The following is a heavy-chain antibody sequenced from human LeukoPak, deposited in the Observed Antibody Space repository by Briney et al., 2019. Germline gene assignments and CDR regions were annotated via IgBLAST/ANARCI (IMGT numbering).Heavy chain of an antibody. D-gene: IGHD5-24*01. V-gene: IGHV3-48*02. CDR3: ATAGAGYNFFGLD. J-gene: IGHJ4*02. CDR1: GFTFSIYS. CDR2: IHNSGGTI. Sequence: GVSLRLSCAASGFTFSIYSMNWVRQAQGKGLEWVSYIHNSGGTIYYADSVKSRFTISRANAQNSLSLQMNSLRDKDTAVYYCATAGAGYNFFGLDWGQGTLVTVSS.